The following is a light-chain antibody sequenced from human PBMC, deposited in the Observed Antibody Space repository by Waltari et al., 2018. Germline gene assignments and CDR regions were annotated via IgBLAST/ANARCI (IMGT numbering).Light chain of an antibody. CDR2: EAT. CDR3: CSYAGDNTFL. Sequence: QSALTQPASVSGSPGQSLTISCTGTSSNIGRYDLISWYQQRPGKAPKLIIYEATKRSSGVSDRFSASTSGNTASLTISGLLPEDESDYYCCSYAGDNTFLFGSGTKVTV. V-gene: IGLV2-23*01. J-gene: IGLJ1*01. CDR1: SSNIGRYDL.